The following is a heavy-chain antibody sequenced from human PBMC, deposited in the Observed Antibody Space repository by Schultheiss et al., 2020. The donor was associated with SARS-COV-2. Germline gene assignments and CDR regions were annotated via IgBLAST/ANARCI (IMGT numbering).Heavy chain of an antibody. D-gene: IGHD2-8*01. V-gene: IGHV3-11*06. CDR2: ISGNSRYI. Sequence: GESLKISCAASGFTFSDYYMSWIRQAPGKGLEWVSSISGNSRYINYADSVKGRFTISRDNSKNTLYLQMNSLRAEDTAVYYCARDTYRANGVSPDYWGQGTLVTVSS. CDR3: ARDTYRANGVSPDY. J-gene: IGHJ4*02. CDR1: GFTFSDYY.